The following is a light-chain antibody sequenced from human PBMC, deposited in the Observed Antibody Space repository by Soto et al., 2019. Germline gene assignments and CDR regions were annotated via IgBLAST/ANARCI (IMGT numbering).Light chain of an antibody. J-gene: IGLJ2*01. V-gene: IGLV2-14*01. Sequence: QSVLTQPASVSGCPGQSITISCTGTSSDVGGYNYVSWYQQHPGKAPKLMIYDVSNRPSGVSNRFSGYKSGNTASLTISGLQAEDEADYYCSSYTSSSTRVFGGGTPLTVL. CDR3: SSYTSSSTRV. CDR1: SSDVGGYNY. CDR2: DVS.